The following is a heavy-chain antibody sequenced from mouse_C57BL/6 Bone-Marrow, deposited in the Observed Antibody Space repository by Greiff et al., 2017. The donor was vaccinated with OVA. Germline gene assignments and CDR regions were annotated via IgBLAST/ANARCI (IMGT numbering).Heavy chain of an antibody. J-gene: IGHJ3*01. V-gene: IGHV3-6*01. CDR1: GYSITSGYY. CDR2: ISYDGSN. CDR3: ARETYYSNYGFAY. Sequence: VQLQESGPGLVKPSQSLSLTCSVTGYSITSGYYWNWIRQFPGNKLEWMGYISYDGSNNYNPSLKNRISITRDTSKNQFFLKLNSVTTEDTATYYCARETYYSNYGFAYWGQGTLVTVSA. D-gene: IGHD2-5*01.